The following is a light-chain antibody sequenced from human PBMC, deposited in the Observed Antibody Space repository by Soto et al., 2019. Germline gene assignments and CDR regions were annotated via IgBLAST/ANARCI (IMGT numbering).Light chain of an antibody. CDR2: GAS. J-gene: IGKJ4*01. Sequence: EIVLTQSPGTLSLPPGERATLSCRASQSVRSSHLAWYQQKPGQAPRLLMYGASNRATGIPDRFSGSGSGTDFTLTISRLEPEDFAVYYCQQYSSSPPAFGGGTKVDIK. V-gene: IGKV3-20*01. CDR1: QSVRSSH. CDR3: QQYSSSPPA.